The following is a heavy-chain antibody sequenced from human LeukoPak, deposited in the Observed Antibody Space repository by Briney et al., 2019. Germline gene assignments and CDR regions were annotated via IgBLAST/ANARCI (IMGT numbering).Heavy chain of an antibody. J-gene: IGHJ4*02. Sequence: PSETLSLTCTVSGGPTTGYFWSWIRQPPGKGLEWIGYIYHSGSTYYNPSLKSRVTISVDRSKNQFSLKLSSVTAADTAVYYCARHREVGAYFDYWGQGTLVTVSS. CDR1: GGPTTGYF. D-gene: IGHD1-26*01. CDR2: IYHSGST. V-gene: IGHV4-30-2*01. CDR3: ARHREVGAYFDY.